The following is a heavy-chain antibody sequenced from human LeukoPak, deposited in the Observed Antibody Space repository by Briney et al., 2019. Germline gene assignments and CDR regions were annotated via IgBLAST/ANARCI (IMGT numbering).Heavy chain of an antibody. Sequence: GGSLRLSCAASGFTFSSYGMHWVRQAPGEGLEWVAVIWYDGSNKYYADSVKGRFTISRDNSKNTLYLQMNSLRAEDTAVYYCAKDLLGQRGAWGQGTLVTVSS. D-gene: IGHD3-10*01. V-gene: IGHV3-30*02. CDR1: GFTFSSYG. J-gene: IGHJ5*02. CDR2: IWYDGSNK. CDR3: AKDLLGQRGA.